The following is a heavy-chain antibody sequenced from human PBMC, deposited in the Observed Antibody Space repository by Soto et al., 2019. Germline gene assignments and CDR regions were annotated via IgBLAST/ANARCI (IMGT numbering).Heavy chain of an antibody. V-gene: IGHV1-24*01. J-gene: IGHJ4*01. CDR1: GYTLTELS. Sequence: ASVKVSCKVSGYTLTELSMHWVRQAPGKGLEWMGGFDPEDGETIYAQKFQGRVTMTEDTSTDTAYMELSSLRSEDTAVYYCATGGNYYDSSGYYQRSRGFDYWG. CDR2: FDPEDGET. D-gene: IGHD3-22*01. CDR3: ATGGNYYDSSGYYQRSRGFDY.